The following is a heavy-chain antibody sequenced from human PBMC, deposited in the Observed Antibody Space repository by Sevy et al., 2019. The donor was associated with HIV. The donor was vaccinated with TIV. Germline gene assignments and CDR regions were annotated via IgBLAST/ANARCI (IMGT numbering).Heavy chain of an antibody. D-gene: IGHD3-10*01. J-gene: IGHJ6*02. V-gene: IGHV3-48*01. CDR1: GFTFSSYS. Sequence: GGSLRHSCAASGFTFSSYSMNWVRQAPGKGLEWVSYISSSSSTIYYADSVKGRFTISRDNAKNSLYLQMNSLRAEDTAVYYCARSDYYGSGKYGMDVWGQGTTVTVSS. CDR2: ISSSSSTI. CDR3: ARSDYYGSGKYGMDV.